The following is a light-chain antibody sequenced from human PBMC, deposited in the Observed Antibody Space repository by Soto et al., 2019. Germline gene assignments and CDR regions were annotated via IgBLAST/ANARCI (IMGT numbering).Light chain of an antibody. CDR1: SSDVGGYNY. J-gene: IGLJ1*01. CDR3: SSYTSSSTLGV. CDR2: DVS. V-gene: IGLV2-14*01. Sequence: VLTQPASVSGSPGQSITISCTGTSSDVGGYNYVSWYQQHPGKAPKLMIYDVSNRPSGVSNRFSGSKSGNTASLTISGLQAEDEADYYXSSYTSSSTLGVFGTGTKVPVL.